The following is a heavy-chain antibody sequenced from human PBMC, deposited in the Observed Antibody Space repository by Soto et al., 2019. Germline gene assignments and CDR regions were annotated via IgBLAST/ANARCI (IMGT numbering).Heavy chain of an antibody. CDR1: GYTFTSYG. CDR3: AMVDVYVTPSPQDV. V-gene: IGHV1-18*01. CDR2: INTYNGNT. Sequence: QVQLVQSGAEVKNPGASVKVSCKTFGYTFTSYGIGWARQAPGQGLEWMGWINTYNGNTNYAQNRQGRVTLTTDTPTSTAYMELRSLRSNDTAIYYCAMVDVYVTPSPQDVWGQGTTVTVSS. J-gene: IGHJ6*02. D-gene: IGHD3-16*01.